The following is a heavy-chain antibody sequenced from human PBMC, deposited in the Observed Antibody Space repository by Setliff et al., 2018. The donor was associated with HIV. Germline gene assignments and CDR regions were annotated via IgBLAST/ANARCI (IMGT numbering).Heavy chain of an antibody. Sequence: PSETLSLTCAVSGGSISSSHWWSWVRQPPGKGLAGLGEIHHSESTNYNPSLKSLVTISVDKSKNHFSLKLSSVTAADTAVYYCASQVPSMLGRSLGYWGQGTLVTVSS. J-gene: IGHJ4*02. CDR3: ASQVPSMLGRSLGY. CDR1: GGSISSSHW. V-gene: IGHV4-4*02. D-gene: IGHD2-8*01. CDR2: IHHSEST.